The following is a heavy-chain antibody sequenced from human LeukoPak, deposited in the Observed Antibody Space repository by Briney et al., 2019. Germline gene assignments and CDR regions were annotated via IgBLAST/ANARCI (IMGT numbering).Heavy chain of an antibody. CDR1: GFTFSSYA. CDR3: AKRGVVIRVILVGFHKEAYYFDS. J-gene: IGHJ4*02. V-gene: IGHV3-7*03. D-gene: IGHD3-22*01. CDR2: IKQDGSEK. Sequence: GGSLRLSCAASGFTFSSYAMSWVRQAPGKGLEWVANIKQDGSEKYYVDSVKGRFTISRDNPKNTLYLQMSSLRAEDTAVYFCAKRGVVIRVILVGFHKEAYYFDSWGQGALVTVSS.